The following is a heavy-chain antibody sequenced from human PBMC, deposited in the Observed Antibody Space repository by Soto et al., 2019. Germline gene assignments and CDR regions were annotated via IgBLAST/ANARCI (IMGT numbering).Heavy chain of an antibody. V-gene: IGHV4-59*08. J-gene: IGHJ3*02. CDR3: ARHREVTMVRGAFDI. CDR2: IYYSGST. D-gene: IGHD3-10*01. CDR1: GGSISSYY. Sequence: QVQLQESGPGLVKPSETLSLTCTVSGGSISSYYWSWIRQPPGKGLEWIGYIYYSGSTNYNPSLKSRVTISVDTSKNQFSLKLSSVTAADTAVYYCARHREVTMVRGAFDIWGQGTMVTVSS.